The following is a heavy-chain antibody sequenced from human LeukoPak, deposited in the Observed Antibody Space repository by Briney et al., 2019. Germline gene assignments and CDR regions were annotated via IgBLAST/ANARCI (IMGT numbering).Heavy chain of an antibody. CDR2: INRDGTNA. CDR1: GFTFGSFW. V-gene: IGHV3-74*01. D-gene: IGHD1-26*01. CDR3: AREDSGSYHPDR. J-gene: IGHJ4*02. Sequence: GGSLRLSCAASGFTFGSFWMHWVRQAPGKGLVWVSRINRDGTNATYADSVMGRLTISRDNAKSTLYLEINSLRAEDTAVYYCAREDSGSYHPDRWGQGALVTVSS.